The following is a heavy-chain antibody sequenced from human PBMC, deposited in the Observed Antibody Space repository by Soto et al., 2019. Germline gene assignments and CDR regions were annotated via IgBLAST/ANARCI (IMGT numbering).Heavy chain of an antibody. CDR3: AKESTVGSPGDYFDS. CDR2: IGVYANT. J-gene: IGHJ4*02. V-gene: IGHV3-23*01. D-gene: IGHD1-26*01. Sequence: PGGSLRLSCAASGFTFSSYDMNWVRQAPGKGLEWVSAIGVYANTYYADSVKGRFTISSDDSRNTVHQQLNSLRADDTAVYYCAKESTVGSPGDYFDSWGQGTLVTVSS. CDR1: GFTFSSYD.